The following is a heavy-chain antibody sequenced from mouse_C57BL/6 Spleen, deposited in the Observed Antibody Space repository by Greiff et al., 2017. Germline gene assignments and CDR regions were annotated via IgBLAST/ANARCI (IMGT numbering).Heavy chain of an antibody. D-gene: IGHD2-5*01. CDR2: IYPSDSET. Sequence: QVQLQQPGAELVRPGSSVKLSCKASGYTFTSYWMDWVKQRPGQGLEWIGNIYPSDSETHYNQKFKDKATLTVDESSSTAYMQLSSLTSEDSAVYYCSRWGYYSNYEFDYWGQGTTLTVSS. CDR3: SRWGYYSNYEFDY. V-gene: IGHV1-61*01. CDR1: GYTFTSYW. J-gene: IGHJ2*01.